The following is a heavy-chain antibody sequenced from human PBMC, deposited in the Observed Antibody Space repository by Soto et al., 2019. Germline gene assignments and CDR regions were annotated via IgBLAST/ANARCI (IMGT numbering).Heavy chain of an antibody. CDR2: IKQDGSEK. CDR1: GFTFSTYW. CDR3: ARAVPTISGDVLNY. Sequence: EVQLVESGGGLVQPGGSLRLSCAASGFTFSTYWMTWVRQAPGKGLEWVANIKQDGSEKYYVDSVKGRFTISRDNVENSLYLQRSSLRAEDTALYYCARAVPTISGDVLNYWGQGTLVTVSS. D-gene: IGHD5-12*01. V-gene: IGHV3-7*01. J-gene: IGHJ4*02.